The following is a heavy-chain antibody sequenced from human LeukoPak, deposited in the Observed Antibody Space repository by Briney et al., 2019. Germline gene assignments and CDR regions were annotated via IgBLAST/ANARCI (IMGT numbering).Heavy chain of an antibody. CDR1: GFTFDDYA. Sequence: GGSLRLSCAASGFTFDDYAMHWVRQAPGKGLEWVSGISWNSGSIGYADSVKGRFTISRDNAKNSLYLQMNSLRAEDTALYYCAKDIFTMVRGVVDYWGQGTLVTVSS. CDR3: AKDIFTMVRGVVDY. CDR2: ISWNSGSI. D-gene: IGHD3-10*01. V-gene: IGHV3-9*01. J-gene: IGHJ4*02.